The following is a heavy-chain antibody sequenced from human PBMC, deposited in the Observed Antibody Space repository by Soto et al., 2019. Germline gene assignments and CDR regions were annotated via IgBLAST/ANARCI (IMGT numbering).Heavy chain of an antibody. CDR1: GGSITSSY. Sequence: ASETLSLTCTVSGGSITSSYWSWIRRPPGKGLEWIAYIYDTGISGYTPSTSYNPSLESRVTMSVDTSKSQFSLKLTSVTAADTAVYYCARGEDAFFYYGLDVWGQGITVTVSS. V-gene: IGHV4-59*01. CDR3: ARGEDAFFYYGLDV. J-gene: IGHJ6*02. CDR2: IYDTGISGYTPST.